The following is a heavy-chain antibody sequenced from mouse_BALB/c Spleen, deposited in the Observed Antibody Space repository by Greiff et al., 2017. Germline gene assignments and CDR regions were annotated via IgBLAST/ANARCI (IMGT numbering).Heavy chain of an antibody. V-gene: IGHV2-9*02. J-gene: IGHJ4*01. CDR3: ARHWVY. Sequence: VKLMESGPGLVAPSQSLSITCTFTGFSLPSYGVHWVRQPPGKGLEWLGVIWAGGSTNYNSALMDRLSISKYNSKIQVFLKMTSMQTDDTAMYYCARHWVYWGQGTSVTVSS. CDR2: IWAGGST. CDR1: GFSLPSYG.